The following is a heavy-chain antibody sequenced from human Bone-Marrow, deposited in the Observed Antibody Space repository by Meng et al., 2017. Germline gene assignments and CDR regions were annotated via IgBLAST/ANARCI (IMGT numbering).Heavy chain of an antibody. D-gene: IGHD6-6*01. CDR2: IYHSGST. CDR1: GGSISNGGYS. Sequence: QLQLQESGSGLVKPSQTLSLTCAVSGGSISNGGYSLSWIRQPPGKGLEWIGYIYHSGSTYYNPSLKSRVTISVDTSKNQFSLKLSSVTAADTAVYYCARGKSSSSPPFDPWGQGTLVTVSS. CDR3: ARGKSSSSPPFDP. J-gene: IGHJ5*02. V-gene: IGHV4-30-2*01.